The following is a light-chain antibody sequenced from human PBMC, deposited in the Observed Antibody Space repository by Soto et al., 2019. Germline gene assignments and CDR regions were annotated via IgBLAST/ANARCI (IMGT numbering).Light chain of an antibody. J-gene: IGKJ1*01. CDR2: AAS. CDR1: QSISSS. CDR3: QQSYSNPRT. V-gene: IGKV1-39*01. Sequence: DIQMTQSPSSLSASVGDRVTITCRPSQSISSSLNWYKQKPGKAPKLLIYAASSLQSGVPSRVSGSGSGTDFTLTISSLQHEDFANYYCQQSYSNPRTFGPGTKVEIK.